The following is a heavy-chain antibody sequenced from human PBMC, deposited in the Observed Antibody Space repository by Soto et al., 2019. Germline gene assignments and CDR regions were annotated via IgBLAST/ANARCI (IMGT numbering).Heavy chain of an antibody. CDR2: ISSSGSTI. V-gene: IGHV3-48*03. Sequence: EVQLVESGGGLVQPGGSLRLSCAASGFTFSSYEMNWVRQAPGKGLEWVSYISSSGSTIHYADSGKGRFTISRDNAKNSLYLQMNSLRTEDTAFYYWATQGGGNLDYWGQGTLVPVSS. J-gene: IGHJ4*02. D-gene: IGHD2-15*01. CDR3: ATQGGGNLDY. CDR1: GFTFSSYE.